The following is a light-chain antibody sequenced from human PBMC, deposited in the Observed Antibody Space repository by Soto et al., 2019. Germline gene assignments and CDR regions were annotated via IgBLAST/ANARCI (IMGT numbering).Light chain of an antibody. CDR3: SSYTSTSTLV. Sequence: QSALTQPASVSGSPGQSITISCTGTSSDVGGYNFVSWYLQHPGKAPKLMIYDVSNRPSGVSNRFSGSKSGNTASLTISGRQAEDEADYYCSSYTSTSTLVFGGGTKVTVL. V-gene: IGLV2-14*01. CDR1: SSDVGGYNF. J-gene: IGLJ3*02. CDR2: DVS.